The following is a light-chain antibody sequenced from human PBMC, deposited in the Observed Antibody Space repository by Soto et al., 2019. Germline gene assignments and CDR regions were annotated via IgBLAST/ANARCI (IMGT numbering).Light chain of an antibody. Sequence: QSVLTQPPSASGTPGQRVTISCSGSSSNIGSNALSWYQHFPGTAPKVLIYSDDQRPSGVPDRFSGSKSGTSASLAISGLQAEDEADYFCAAWGDSLNTWVFGGGTKVTVL. CDR3: AAWGDSLNTWV. CDR1: SSNIGSNA. CDR2: SDD. J-gene: IGLJ3*02. V-gene: IGLV1-44*01.